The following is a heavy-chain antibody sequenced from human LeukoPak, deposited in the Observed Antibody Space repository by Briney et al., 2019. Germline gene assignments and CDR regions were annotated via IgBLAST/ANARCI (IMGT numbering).Heavy chain of an antibody. CDR3: AKDAVTIFRVVNRPFPYYYGMDV. Sequence: GGSLRLSCAASRFTFSSYAMSWVRQAPGKGLEWVSAISGSGGSTYYADSVKGRFTISRDNSKNTLYLQMNSLRAEDTAVYYCAKDAVTIFRVVNRPFPYYYGMDVWGQGTTVTVSS. J-gene: IGHJ6*02. V-gene: IGHV3-23*01. CDR1: RFTFSSYA. D-gene: IGHD3-3*01. CDR2: ISGSGGST.